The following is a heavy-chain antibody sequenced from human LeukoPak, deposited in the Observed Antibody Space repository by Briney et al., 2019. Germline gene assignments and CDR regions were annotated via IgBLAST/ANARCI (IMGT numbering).Heavy chain of an antibody. Sequence: PGGSLRLSCAASGFTFSSYAMSWVRQAPGKGLEWVAVISYDGSNKYYADSVKGRFTISRDNSKNTLYLQMNSLRAEDTAVYYCARDGYCSSTSCYYYGMDVWGQGTTVTVSS. J-gene: IGHJ6*02. CDR1: GFTFSSYA. V-gene: IGHV3-30*14. D-gene: IGHD2-2*01. CDR2: ISYDGSNK. CDR3: ARDGYCSSTSCYYYGMDV.